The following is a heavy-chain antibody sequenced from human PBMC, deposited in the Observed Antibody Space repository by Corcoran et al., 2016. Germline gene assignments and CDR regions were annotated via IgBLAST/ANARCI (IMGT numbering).Heavy chain of an antibody. D-gene: IGHD6-19*01. J-gene: IGHJ4*02. V-gene: IGHV6-1*01. Sequence: QVQLQQSGPGLVKPSQTLSLTCAISGDSVSSKSAAWNWIRQSPSRGLEWLGRTYYRSKWFNEYALSVKSRISVNPDTSKNQFSLQLNSVTPEDTAVYYCASNNYCSGWSGTDYWGLGILVTGSS. CDR1: GDSVSSKSAA. CDR3: ASNNYCSGWSGTDY. CDR2: TYYRSKWFN.